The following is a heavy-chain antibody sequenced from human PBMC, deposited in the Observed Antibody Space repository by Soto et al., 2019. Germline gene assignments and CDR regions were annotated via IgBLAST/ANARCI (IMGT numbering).Heavy chain of an antibody. V-gene: IGHV4-30-2*01. Sequence: SETLSLTCTVSGGSIISGDYSWTWIRQPPGKGLEWIGYIYHTGTTYYNMSLKSRVTISVDRSKNQFSLKLSSVTAADTAVYYCAREWSISVAAPGYWGQGTLVTVSS. CDR2: IYHTGTT. CDR3: AREWSISVAAPGY. D-gene: IGHD6-19*01. CDR1: GGSIISGDYS. J-gene: IGHJ4*02.